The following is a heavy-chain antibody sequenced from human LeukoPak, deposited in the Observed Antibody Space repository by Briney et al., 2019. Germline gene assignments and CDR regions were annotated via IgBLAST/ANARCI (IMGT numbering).Heavy chain of an antibody. Sequence: KSSETLSLTCAVYGGSFSGYYWSWIRQPPGKGLEWIGEINHSGSTNYNPSLKSRVTISVDTSKNQFSLKLSSVTAADTAVYYCARLDGSGSYYYYGMDVWGKGTTVTVSS. J-gene: IGHJ6*04. CDR1: GGSFSGYY. D-gene: IGHD3-10*01. CDR2: INHSGST. CDR3: ARLDGSGSYYYYGMDV. V-gene: IGHV4-34*01.